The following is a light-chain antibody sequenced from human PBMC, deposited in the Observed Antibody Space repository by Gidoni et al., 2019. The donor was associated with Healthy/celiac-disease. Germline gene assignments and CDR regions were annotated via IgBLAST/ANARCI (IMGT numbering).Light chain of an antibody. J-gene: IGKJ1*01. CDR3: QQSYSTPRT. V-gene: IGKV1-39*01. CDR2: AAS. CDR1: QSISSY. Sequence: DTQMTQCPSSLSASVGDRGTITCRASQSISSYIYWYQQKPGKAPKLLIYAASSLQSGVPSRFSGSGSGTDFTLTISSLQPEDFATYYCQQSYSTPRTFGQGTKVEIK.